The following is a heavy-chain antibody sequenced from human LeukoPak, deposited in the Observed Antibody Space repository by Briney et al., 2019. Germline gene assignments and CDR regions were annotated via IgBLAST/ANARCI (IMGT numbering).Heavy chain of an antibody. CDR3: ARDTVPPRNATEQKTGTYY. CDR2: VYYRGNT. J-gene: IGHJ4*01. CDR1: GGSITTTNYY. V-gene: IGHV4-39*02. D-gene: IGHD7-27*01. Sequence: SETLSFTCTVSGGSITTTNYYWAWIRQPPGEGLQWIGSVYYRGNTYSNPSLESRITMSVDTSKNQFSLRLTSVTAADAALYYCARDTVPPRNATEQKTGTYYWGLGTLVTVSS.